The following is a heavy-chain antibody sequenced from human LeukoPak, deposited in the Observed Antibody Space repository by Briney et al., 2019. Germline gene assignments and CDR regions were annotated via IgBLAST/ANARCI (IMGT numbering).Heavy chain of an antibody. D-gene: IGHD6-13*01. CDR3: AKDHIPAATAAATGWFDP. V-gene: IGHV3-23*01. Sequence: GGSLRLSCAASRFIFSNYAMSWVRQAPGKGLEWVSRITGSGGGTYYADSVRGRFTISRDNSKNTLDLQMNSLRAEDTAVYYCAKDHIPAATAAATGWFDPWGQGTLVTVSS. CDR1: RFIFSNYA. J-gene: IGHJ5*02. CDR2: ITGSGGGT.